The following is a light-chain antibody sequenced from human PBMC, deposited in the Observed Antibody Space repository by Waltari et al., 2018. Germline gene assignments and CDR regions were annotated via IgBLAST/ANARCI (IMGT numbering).Light chain of an antibody. V-gene: IGLV8-61*01. J-gene: IGLJ3*02. Sequence: QTVVTQEPSFSVSPGGTVTLTCGLISGSVSTNFYPTWYQQTPGQAPRTLLYSTNARSAGVPERVAGSILGNKAALTITGAQADDESDYYCGLYMGSGIAVFGGGTKLTVL. CDR3: GLYMGSGIAV. CDR1: SGSVSTNFY. CDR2: STN.